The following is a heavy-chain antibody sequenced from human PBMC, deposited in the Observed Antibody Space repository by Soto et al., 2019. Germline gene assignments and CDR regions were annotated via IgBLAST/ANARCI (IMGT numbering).Heavy chain of an antibody. V-gene: IGHV3-49*03. CDR2: IRSKAYGGTT. CDR1: GFTLGDYA. Sequence: PVGSLRLSCTDSGFTLGDYAMSWFRQAPGKGLVWVGFIRSKAYGGTTEYAASVKGRFTISRDDSKSIAYLQMNSLKTEDTAVYYCTRVYSSLSYYYYGMDVWGQGTTVTVSS. CDR3: TRVYSSLSYYYYGMDV. D-gene: IGHD6-6*01. J-gene: IGHJ6*02.